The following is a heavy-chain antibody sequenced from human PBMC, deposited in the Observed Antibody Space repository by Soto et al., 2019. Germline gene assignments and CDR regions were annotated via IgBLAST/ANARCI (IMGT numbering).Heavy chain of an antibody. CDR1: GFNFGNAA. CDR3: ARDVGPSSSSLYNSFDP. Sequence: PGGSLRLSCEASGFNFGNAAMHWFRQAPGKWLEWVAVIWYDGSNKYYADSVKGRFTISRDNSKNTLYLQMNSLRAEETAVYYCARDVGPSSSSLYNSFDPWGQGTLVTVSS. V-gene: IGHV3-33*01. CDR2: IWYDGSNK. D-gene: IGHD6-13*01. J-gene: IGHJ5*02.